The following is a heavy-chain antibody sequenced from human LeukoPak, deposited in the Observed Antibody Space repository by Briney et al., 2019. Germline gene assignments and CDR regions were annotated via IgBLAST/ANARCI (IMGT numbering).Heavy chain of an antibody. J-gene: IGHJ4*02. V-gene: IGHV1-46*01. CDR1: GYTFTSYY. Sequence: ASVKVSCKASGYTFTSYYIHWVRQAPGQGHEWMGIINPSGGSTSYAQNFQGRVTMTRDTSTSTVYMELSRLRSEDTAVYYCARDVGVEAKYYFDYWGQGTLVTVSS. CDR2: INPSGGST. CDR3: ARDVGVEAKYYFDY. D-gene: IGHD1-26*01.